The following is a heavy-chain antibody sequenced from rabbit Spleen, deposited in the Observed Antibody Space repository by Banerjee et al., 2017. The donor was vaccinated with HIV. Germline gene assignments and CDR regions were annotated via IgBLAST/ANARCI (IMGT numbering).Heavy chain of an antibody. D-gene: IGHD8-1*01. CDR1: GFSFSSGYD. CDR3: ARDAGRGDYIDGVFNL. Sequence: QEQLVESGGGLVQPGASLTLTCKASGFSFSSGYDMCWVRQAPGKGLEWIACIYTGNSKTYYASWAKGRFTISKTSSTTVTLQMTSLTVADTATYFCARDAGRGDYIDGVFNLWGPGTLVTVS. CDR2: IYTGNSKT. J-gene: IGHJ4*01. V-gene: IGHV1S45*01.